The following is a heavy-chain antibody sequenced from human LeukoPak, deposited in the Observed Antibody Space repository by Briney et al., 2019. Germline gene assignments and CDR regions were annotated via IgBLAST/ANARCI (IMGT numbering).Heavy chain of an antibody. J-gene: IGHJ5*02. V-gene: IGHV1-2*02. Sequence: GASVKVSCTASGYSFSDYYIHWLRQAPGQGLEWTGWINPKSGGTNYAQNFQGRVTMTRDTSSTTVYMELTRLRSDDTAVYYCARPLGSLKEYWWFDPWGQGTLVTVSS. CDR2: INPKSGGT. D-gene: IGHD2/OR15-2a*01. CDR1: GYSFSDYY. CDR3: ARPLGSLKEYWWFDP.